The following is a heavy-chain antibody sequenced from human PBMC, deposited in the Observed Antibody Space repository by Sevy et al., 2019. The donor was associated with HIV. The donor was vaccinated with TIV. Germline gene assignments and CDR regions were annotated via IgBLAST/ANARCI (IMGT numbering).Heavy chain of an antibody. CDR3: ARGPYNSRLRLDF. CDR2: ISFDGGNK. D-gene: IGHD1-1*01. Sequence: GGSLRLSCAASGFSLSDYAIHWARQGPVKGLEWLTVISFDGGNKYYADSVKGRFTISRENSKNTVSLQMNSLRPDDSALYYCARGPYNSRLRLDFWGRGILVTVSS. V-gene: IGHV3-30-3*01. J-gene: IGHJ4*02. CDR1: GFSLSDYA.